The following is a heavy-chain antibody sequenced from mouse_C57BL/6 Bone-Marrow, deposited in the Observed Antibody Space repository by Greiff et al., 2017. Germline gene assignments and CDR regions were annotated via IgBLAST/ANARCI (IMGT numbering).Heavy chain of an antibody. V-gene: IGHV1-52*01. Sequence: VTLQQPGAELVRPGSSVKLSCKASGYTFTSYWMHWVKQRPIQGLEWIGNIDPSDSETHYNQKFKDKATLTVDKSSSTSYMQLSSLTSEDSAVYYFARPLVTTVVAPGWFGGRGTTVTVSS. CDR2: IDPSDSET. CDR1: GYTFTSYW. CDR3: ARPLVTTVVAPGWF. D-gene: IGHD1-1*01. J-gene: IGHJ1*03.